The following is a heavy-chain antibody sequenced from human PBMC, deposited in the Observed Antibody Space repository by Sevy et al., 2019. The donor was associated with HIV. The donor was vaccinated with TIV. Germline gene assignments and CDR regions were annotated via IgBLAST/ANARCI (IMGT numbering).Heavy chain of an antibody. CDR2: ISSAAGGST. Sequence: GGSLRLSCAASGFTFSSYAMSWVRQAPGKGLEWVSAISSAAGGSTYYADSVKGRFTISRDNSKKTPNVQMNSLRVEETAVYYCAKEAVAVAGSRYYYMDVWGKGTTVTVSS. J-gene: IGHJ6*03. D-gene: IGHD6-19*01. CDR1: GFTFSSYA. CDR3: AKEAVAVAGSRYYYMDV. V-gene: IGHV3-23*01.